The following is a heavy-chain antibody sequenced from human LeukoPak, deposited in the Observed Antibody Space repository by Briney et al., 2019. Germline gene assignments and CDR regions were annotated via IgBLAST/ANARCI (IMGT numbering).Heavy chain of an antibody. CDR1: GFTFSSYW. J-gene: IGHJ6*02. CDR3: ARRGSGYDAAPTGMDV. V-gene: IGHV3-74*01. D-gene: IGHD5-12*01. CDR2: INSDGSST. Sequence: GGSLRLSCAASGFTFSSYWMHWVRQAPGKGLVWVSRINSDGSSTSYADSVKGRFTISRDNAKNTLYLQMNSLRAEDTAVYYCARRGSGYDAAPTGMDVGGQGTTVTVSS.